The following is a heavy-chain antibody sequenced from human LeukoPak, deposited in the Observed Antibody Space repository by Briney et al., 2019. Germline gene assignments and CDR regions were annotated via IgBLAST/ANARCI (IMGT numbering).Heavy chain of an antibody. J-gene: IGHJ6*02. CDR1: GYRFTSYW. CDR2: INPGDSDT. Sequence: GESLKISCKGSGYRFTSYWIGWVRQMPGKGLEWMGIINPGDSDTRYSPSFQGQVTISADKSISTAYLRWSSLKASDTAMYYCAGHPDCTRTSCYVDYYGMDVWGQGTTVTVSS. CDR3: AGHPDCTRTSCYVDYYGMDV. D-gene: IGHD2-2*01. V-gene: IGHV5-51*01.